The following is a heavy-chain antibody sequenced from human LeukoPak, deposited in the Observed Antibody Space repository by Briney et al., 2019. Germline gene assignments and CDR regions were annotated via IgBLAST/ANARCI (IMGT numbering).Heavy chain of an antibody. CDR3: ARVDTAMVAVDP. J-gene: IGHJ5*02. Sequence: ASVKVSCKASGYTFTSYGISRVRQAPGQGLEWMGWISAYNGNTNYAQKLQGRVTMTTDTSTSTAYMELRSLRSDDTAVYYCARVDTAMVAVDPWGQGTLVTVSS. V-gene: IGHV1-18*01. CDR1: GYTFTSYG. CDR2: ISAYNGNT. D-gene: IGHD5-18*01.